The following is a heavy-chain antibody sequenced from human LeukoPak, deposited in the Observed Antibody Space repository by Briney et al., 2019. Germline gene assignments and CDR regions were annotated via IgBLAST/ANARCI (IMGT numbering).Heavy chain of an antibody. CDR3: AVRSRSNAFDI. V-gene: IGHV4-34*01. CDR1: GGSFSGYY. CDR2: INHSGST. J-gene: IGHJ3*02. D-gene: IGHD6-13*01. Sequence: SETLSLTCAVYGGSFSGYYWSWIRQPPGKGLEWIGGINHSGSTNYNPSLKSRVTISVDTSKNQFSLKLSSVTAADTAVYYCAVRSRSNAFDIWGQGTMVTVSS.